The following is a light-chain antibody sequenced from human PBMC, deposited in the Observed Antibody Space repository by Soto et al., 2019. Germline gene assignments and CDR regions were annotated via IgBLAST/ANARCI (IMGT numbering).Light chain of an antibody. V-gene: IGLV2-14*01. Sequence: QSVLTQPRSVSGSPGQSVTISCAGTSSDVGGYNYVSWYQQHPGKAPKLIIFEVSNRPSGVSNRFSASKSVNTASLTISGLQTEDEADYFCSSYTSINTYVFGTGTKVTV. J-gene: IGLJ1*01. CDR2: EVS. CDR3: SSYTSINTYV. CDR1: SSDVGGYNY.